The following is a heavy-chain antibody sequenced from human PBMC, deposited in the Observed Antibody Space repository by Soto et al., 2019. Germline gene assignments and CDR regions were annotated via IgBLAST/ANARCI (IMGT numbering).Heavy chain of an antibody. CDR1: GFSFNIYG. CDR2: ISYDGSNK. V-gene: IGHV3-30*18. D-gene: IGHD2-15*01. CDR3: AKDQADCSGGSCYGVDY. J-gene: IGHJ4*02. Sequence: QVQLVESGGGVVQPGRSLRLSCAASGFSFNIYGMHWVRQAPGKGLEWVAFISYDGSNKYYADSVKGRFTMSRDNSKNTLYLQMDSLRPEDMAVYYCAKDQADCSGGSCYGVDYWGQGTLVTVSS.